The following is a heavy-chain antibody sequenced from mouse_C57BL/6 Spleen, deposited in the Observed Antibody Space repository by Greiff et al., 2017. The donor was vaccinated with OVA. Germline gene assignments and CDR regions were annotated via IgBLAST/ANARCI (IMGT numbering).Heavy chain of an antibody. Sequence: VQLQQSGPELVKPGASVKISCKASGYSFTGYYMNWVKQSPEKSLEWIGEINPSTGGTTYNQKFKAKATLTVDKSSSTAYMQLKSLTSEDSAVYYCARSPPTVVAKAMDYWGQGTSVTVSS. CDR3: ARSPPTVVAKAMDY. V-gene: IGHV1-42*01. CDR2: INPSTGGT. J-gene: IGHJ4*01. D-gene: IGHD1-1*01. CDR1: GYSFTGYY.